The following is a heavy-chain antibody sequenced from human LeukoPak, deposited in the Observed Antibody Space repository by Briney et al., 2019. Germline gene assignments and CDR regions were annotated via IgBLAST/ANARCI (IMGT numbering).Heavy chain of an antibody. CDR1: GFTFSSYA. J-gene: IGHJ4*02. CDR2: ISSNGGST. CDR3: ASPYSGYDYNFDH. V-gene: IGHV3-64D*06. D-gene: IGHD5-12*01. Sequence: PGGSLRLSCPASGFTFSSYAMHWVRQAPGKGLEYVSSISSNGGSTYYADSVKGRFTISRDNSKNTLFLQMSSLRTEDTAVYYCASPYSGYDYNFDHWGQGTLVTVSS.